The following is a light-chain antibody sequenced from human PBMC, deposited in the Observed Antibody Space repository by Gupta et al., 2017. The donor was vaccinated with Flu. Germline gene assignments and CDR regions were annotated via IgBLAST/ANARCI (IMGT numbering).Light chain of an antibody. CDR2: AAS. CDR1: QAIRIC. V-gene: IGKV1-12*01. Sequence: DIQMTQSPSSASASVGDRVTITCRASQAIRICLAWYKQKPGKAPKLLISAASNWQRGVTSRFGGGGFGKDLTLTNSGGQQEDLGSYYSQQAISFPVWTFGQGTKVEIK. J-gene: IGKJ1*01. CDR3: QQAISFPVWT.